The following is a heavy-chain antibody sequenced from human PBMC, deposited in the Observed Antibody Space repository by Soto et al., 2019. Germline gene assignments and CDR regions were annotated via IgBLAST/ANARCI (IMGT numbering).Heavy chain of an antibody. V-gene: IGHV1-46*03. Sequence: ASVKVSCKASGYTFTGYYIHWVRQAPGQGLEWMGWINPFGGSTKFAQRFQGRVTMTRDTSTSTVYMEVSSLRSEDTAVYYCSRVDPGETSPFDHWGQGTLVTSPQ. CDR3: SRVDPGETSPFDH. J-gene: IGHJ4*02. CDR2: INPFGGST. D-gene: IGHD3-10*01. CDR1: GYTFTGYY.